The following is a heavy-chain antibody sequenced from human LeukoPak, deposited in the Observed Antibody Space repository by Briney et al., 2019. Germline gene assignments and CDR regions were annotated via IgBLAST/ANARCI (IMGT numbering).Heavy chain of an antibody. V-gene: IGHV4-34*01. J-gene: IGHJ4*02. Sequence: SETLSLTCAVYGGSFSGYYWSWIRQPPGKGLEWIGEINHSGSNKYNPSLMSRVTISVDTSKNQFSLKLSSVTAADTAVYFCARQNYGSAPLRYWGQGTLVTVSS. CDR3: ARQNYGSAPLRY. CDR1: GGSFSGYY. CDR2: INHSGSN. D-gene: IGHD3-10*01.